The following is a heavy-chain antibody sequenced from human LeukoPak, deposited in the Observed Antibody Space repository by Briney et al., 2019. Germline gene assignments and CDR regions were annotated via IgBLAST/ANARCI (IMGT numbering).Heavy chain of an antibody. J-gene: IGHJ4*02. D-gene: IGHD6-13*01. CDR2: IYYSGST. CDR3: ARRGTRQRQLVLSTWYYFDY. CDR1: GGSIRSYY. V-gene: IGHV4-59*05. Sequence: PSETLSLTCTVSGGSIRSYYGSWIRQPAGKGLEWIGSIYYSGSTYYNPSLKSRVTISVDTSKNQFSLKLSSVTAADTAVYYCARRGTRQRQLVLSTWYYFDYWGQGTLVTVSS.